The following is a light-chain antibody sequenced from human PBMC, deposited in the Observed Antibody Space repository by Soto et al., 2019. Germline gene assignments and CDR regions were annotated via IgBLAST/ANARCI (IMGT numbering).Light chain of an antibody. Sequence: QSVLTQPPSVSGAPGQRVTISCTGGSSNIGEGYDVQWFQQLPGTAPKLLIHGNTNRPSRVPDRFSGSKSGTSASLAITGLQAVDEADYYCQSYDSSLSAYVFGTGTQLTVL. CDR2: GNT. CDR3: QSYDSSLSAYV. V-gene: IGLV1-40*01. CDR1: SSNIGEGYD. J-gene: IGLJ1*01.